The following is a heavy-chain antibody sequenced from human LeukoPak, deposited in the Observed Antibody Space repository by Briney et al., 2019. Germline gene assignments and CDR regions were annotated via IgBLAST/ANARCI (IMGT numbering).Heavy chain of an antibody. J-gene: IGHJ3*02. CDR3: ARVFHYDSSGYYWRDAFDI. Sequence: GGSLRLSCAASGFTFSSCWMSWVRQAPGKGLEWVANIKQDGSEKYYVDSVKGRFTISRDNAKNSLYLQMNSLRAEDTAVYYCARVFHYDSSGYYWRDAFDIWGQGTMVTVSS. V-gene: IGHV3-7*01. CDR1: GFTFSSCW. CDR2: IKQDGSEK. D-gene: IGHD3-22*01.